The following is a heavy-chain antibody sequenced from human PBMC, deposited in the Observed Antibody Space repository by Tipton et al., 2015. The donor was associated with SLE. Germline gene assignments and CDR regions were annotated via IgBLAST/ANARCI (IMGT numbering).Heavy chain of an antibody. CDR3: SAWFNY. V-gene: IGHV3-74*01. CDR1: GFTLSSNW. CDR2: ISPDGTRT. Sequence: SLRLSCAASGFTLSSNWMHWVRQAPGKGLEWVSHISPDGTRTSYADSVKGRFTVSRDDAKNTLYLQMNSLGVDDSAVYFCSAWFNYWGQGSLVSVSS. D-gene: IGHD3-10*01. J-gene: IGHJ4*02.